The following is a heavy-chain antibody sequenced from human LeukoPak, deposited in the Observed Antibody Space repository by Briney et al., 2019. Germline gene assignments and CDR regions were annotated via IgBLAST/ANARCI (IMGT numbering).Heavy chain of an antibody. CDR2: IYTSGST. CDR3: ARARYYDSSGYWGAFDI. CDR1: GGSISSYY. Sequence: SETLSLTCTVSGGSISSYYWSWIRQPAGKGLEWIGRIYTSGSTNYNPSLKSRVTMSVDTSKNQFSLKLSSVTAADTAVYYCARARYYDSSGYWGAFDIWGQGTMVTVSS. D-gene: IGHD3-22*01. V-gene: IGHV4-4*07. J-gene: IGHJ3*02.